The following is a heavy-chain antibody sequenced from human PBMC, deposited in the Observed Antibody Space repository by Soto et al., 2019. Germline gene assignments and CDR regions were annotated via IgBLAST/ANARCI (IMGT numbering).Heavy chain of an antibody. CDR1: GGSISSYY. Sequence: SETLSLTCTVSGGSISSYYWSWIRQPPGKGLEWIGYIYYSGSTNYNPSLKSRVTISVDTSKNQFSLKLSSVTAADTAVYYCAREGELHFDYWGQGTLVTVSS. V-gene: IGHV4-59*01. J-gene: IGHJ4*02. D-gene: IGHD1-26*01. CDR2: IYYSGST. CDR3: AREGELHFDY.